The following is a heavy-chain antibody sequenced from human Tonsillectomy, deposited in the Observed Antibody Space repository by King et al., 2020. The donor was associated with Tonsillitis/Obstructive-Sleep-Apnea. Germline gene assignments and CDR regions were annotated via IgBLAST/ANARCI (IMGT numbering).Heavy chain of an antibody. CDR3: AGGNLVVVILTSNPDFDY. Sequence: VQLVESGGGLVKPGGSLRLSCAASGFTFSSYSMNWVRQAPGKGLEWVSSISSSSSYIYYADSVKGRFTISRDNAKNSLYLQMNSLRAEDTAVYYCAGGNLVVVILTSNPDFDYWGQGTLVTVSS. D-gene: IGHD3-22*01. CDR2: ISSSSSYI. V-gene: IGHV3-21*01. CDR1: GFTFSSYS. J-gene: IGHJ4*02.